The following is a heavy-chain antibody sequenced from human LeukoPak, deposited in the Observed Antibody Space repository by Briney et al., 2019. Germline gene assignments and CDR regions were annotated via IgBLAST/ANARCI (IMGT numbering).Heavy chain of an antibody. CDR2: INHSGST. D-gene: IGHD3-3*01. Sequence: SETLSLTCAVYGGSFSGYYWSWIRQPPGKGLEWIGEINHSGSTNYNPSLKSRVTISVDTSKNQFSLKLSSVTAADTAVYYCARSRYYESSMDVWGKGTTDTVSS. CDR3: ARSRYYESSMDV. V-gene: IGHV4-34*01. J-gene: IGHJ6*03. CDR1: GGSFSGYY.